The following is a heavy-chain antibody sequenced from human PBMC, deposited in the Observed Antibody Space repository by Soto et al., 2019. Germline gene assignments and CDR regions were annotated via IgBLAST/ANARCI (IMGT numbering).Heavy chain of an antibody. J-gene: IGHJ4*02. V-gene: IGHV3-23*01. Sequence: GGSLRLSCAASGFTFSSYAMSWVRQAPGKGLEWVSAISGSGGSTYYADSVKGRSTISRDNSKNTLYLQMNSLRAEDTAVYYCANYYDSSGYPDYWGQGTLVTVSS. D-gene: IGHD3-22*01. CDR1: GFTFSSYA. CDR2: ISGSGGST. CDR3: ANYYDSSGYPDY.